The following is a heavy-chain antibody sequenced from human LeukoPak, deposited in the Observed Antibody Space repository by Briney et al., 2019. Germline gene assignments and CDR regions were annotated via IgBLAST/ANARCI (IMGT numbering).Heavy chain of an antibody. CDR3: ARGATGDLDY. CDR1: GFTFSSYW. D-gene: IGHD5-12*01. J-gene: IGHJ4*02. Sequence: PGGSLRLSCAASGFTFSSYWMTWVRQAPGKGLEWVAYIKHDGTEKSYVDSVKGRFTISRDNAKNSLFLQMNSLRVEDTAMYYCARGATGDLDYWGQGTLVTVSS. CDR2: IKHDGTEK. V-gene: IGHV3-7*03.